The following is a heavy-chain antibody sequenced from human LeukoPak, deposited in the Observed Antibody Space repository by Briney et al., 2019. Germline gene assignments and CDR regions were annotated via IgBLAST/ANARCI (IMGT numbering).Heavy chain of an antibody. CDR2: INPNSGGT. J-gene: IGHJ3*02. CDR3: ARESLDI. CDR1: GYIFTDYY. V-gene: IGHV1/OR15-1*04. Sequence: ASVTVSCKASGYIFTDYYMHWVRQAPGQELGWMGRINPNSGGTNYAQKFQGRVTMTRNTSISTAYMELSSLRSEDTAVYYCARESLDIWGQGTMVTVSS.